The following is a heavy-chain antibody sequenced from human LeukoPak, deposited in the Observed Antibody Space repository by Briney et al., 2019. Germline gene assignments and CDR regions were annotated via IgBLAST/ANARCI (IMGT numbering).Heavy chain of an antibody. Sequence: PSETLSLTCTVSGGSISSYYWSWLRQPPGKGLEWIGYIYYSGRTNYNPSFKSRVTMSVDTSNNQFSLKLTSVTAADTAFYYCATPSSGSYNDAFDIWGQGTMVTVSS. V-gene: IGHV4-59*01. D-gene: IGHD1-26*01. CDR3: ATPSSGSYNDAFDI. J-gene: IGHJ3*02. CDR2: IYYSGRT. CDR1: GGSISSYY.